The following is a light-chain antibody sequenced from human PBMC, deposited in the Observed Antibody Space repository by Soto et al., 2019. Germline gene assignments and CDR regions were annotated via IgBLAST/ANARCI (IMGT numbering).Light chain of an antibody. Sequence: EIVLTQSPATLSLSPGDRATLSCRASQSVSSDLAWYQQKPGQATSLLIYDASNRATGIPARFSGSGSGTDFTLTISTLEPEDFAVYYCQQRSTWPLTFGQGTKLEIK. CDR1: QSVSSD. V-gene: IGKV3-11*01. CDR2: DAS. CDR3: QQRSTWPLT. J-gene: IGKJ2*01.